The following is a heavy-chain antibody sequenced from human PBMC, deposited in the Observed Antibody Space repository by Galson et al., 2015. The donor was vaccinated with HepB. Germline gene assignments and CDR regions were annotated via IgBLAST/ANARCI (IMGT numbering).Heavy chain of an antibody. CDR2: IYYSGHT. V-gene: IGHV4-59*11. CDR3: ASAHTVTTGGAFDY. D-gene: IGHD4-17*01. J-gene: IGHJ4*02. Sequence: LSLTCPVSGASTRSHYWSWLRQPPGKGLEWIGYIYYSGHTNYNPSLKSRVTISVDTSKNQFSLKLSSVTAADTAVDYCASAHTVTTGGAFDYWGQGTLVTVSS. CDR1: GASTRSHY.